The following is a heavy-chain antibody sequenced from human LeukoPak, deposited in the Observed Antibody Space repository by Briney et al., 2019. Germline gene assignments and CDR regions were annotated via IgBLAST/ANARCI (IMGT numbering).Heavy chain of an antibody. CDR2: FDGNGPNT. CDR3: AKPRTTGLGWAQFDY. J-gene: IGHJ4*02. V-gene: IGHV3-23*01. D-gene: IGHD2-8*02. Sequence: GGSLRLSCAASGFTFSSFAMTWVRQAPGKGLEWVSGFDGNGPNTYYADSVKGRWTISRDNSRNTLYLEMNSLRPEDTAIYYCAKPRTTGLGWAQFDYRGQGSLVTVSS. CDR1: GFTFSSFA.